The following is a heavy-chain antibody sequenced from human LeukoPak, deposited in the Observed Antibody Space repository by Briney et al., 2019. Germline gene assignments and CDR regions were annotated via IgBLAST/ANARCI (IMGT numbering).Heavy chain of an antibody. V-gene: IGHV3-48*04. CDR2: ISSSGSTI. Sequence: QAGGSLRLSCAASGFTFSSYGMNWVRQAPGKGLEWVSYISSSGSTIYYADSVKGRFTISRDNAKNSLYLQMNSLRAEDTAVYYCARVPGSHYYGSPPRRDATGYWGQGTLVTVSS. CDR1: GFTFSSYG. D-gene: IGHD3-10*01. J-gene: IGHJ4*02. CDR3: ARVPGSHYYGSPPRRDATGY.